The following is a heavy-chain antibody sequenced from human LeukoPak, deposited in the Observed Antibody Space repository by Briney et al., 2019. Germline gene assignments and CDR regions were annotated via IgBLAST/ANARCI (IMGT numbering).Heavy chain of an antibody. CDR2: NSGSGGST. CDR3: AKDYYYDRSGDNAFDI. D-gene: IGHD3-22*01. Sequence: GGSLRLSCAASGFTFSSYAMSWVRQAPGKGLEWVSGNSGSGGSTNYADSVKGRFTISRDNSKNTLYLQMNSLRAEDTAVYYCAKDYYYDRSGDNAFDIWGQGTMVTVSS. J-gene: IGHJ3*02. CDR1: GFTFSSYA. V-gene: IGHV3-23*01.